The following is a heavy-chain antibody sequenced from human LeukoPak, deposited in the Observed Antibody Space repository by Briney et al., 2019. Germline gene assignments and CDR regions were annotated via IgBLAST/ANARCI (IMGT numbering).Heavy chain of an antibody. CDR2: IYPVDSDT. V-gene: IGHV5-51*01. J-gene: IGHJ6*02. CDR1: GYSFTNYW. D-gene: IGHD6-6*01. Sequence: GESLKISCKGSGYSFTNYWIAWARQMPGKGLEWMGIIYPVDSDTRYSPSFQGQVTISADKSISTAYLQWSSLKASDTAMYYCARLQSSSSRYYYYYGMDVWGQGTTVTVSS. CDR3: ARLQSSSSRYYYYYGMDV.